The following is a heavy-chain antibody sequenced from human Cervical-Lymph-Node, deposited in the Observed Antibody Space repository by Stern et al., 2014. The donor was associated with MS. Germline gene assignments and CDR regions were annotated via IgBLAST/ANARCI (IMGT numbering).Heavy chain of an antibody. CDR2: VVVGSGNT. J-gene: IGHJ4*02. D-gene: IGHD5-12*01. Sequence: QLVQSGPEVKKPGTSVKVSCKASGFAFITSGVQWVRQARGQCLEWVGWVVVGSGNTHTAQKFHARLTITRDISTHTDDMELSSLRSEDTAMYYCAACPILVAATGYWGQGTLVTVSS. V-gene: IGHV1-58*01. CDR1: GFAFITSG. CDR3: AACPILVAATGY.